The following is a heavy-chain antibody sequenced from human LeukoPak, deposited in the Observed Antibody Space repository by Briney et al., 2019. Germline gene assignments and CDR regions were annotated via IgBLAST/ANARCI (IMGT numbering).Heavy chain of an antibody. J-gene: IGHJ4*02. V-gene: IGHV4-30-4*08. CDR3: ARSITALIRFDYYFDY. D-gene: IGHD3-3*01. Sequence: SETLSLTCTVSGGSISSGDYYWSWIRQPPGKGLEWIGYIYYSGSTYYNPSLKSRVTISVDTSKNQFSLKLSSVTAADTAVYYCARSITALIRFDYYFDYWGQRTLVTVSS. CDR1: GGSISSGDYY. CDR2: IYYSGST.